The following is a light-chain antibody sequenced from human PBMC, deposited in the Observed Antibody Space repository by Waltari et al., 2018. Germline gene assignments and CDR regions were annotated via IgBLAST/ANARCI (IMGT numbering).Light chain of an antibody. V-gene: IGKV3-15*01. CDR1: QSVANN. CDR3: HQYNNIPLT. J-gene: IGKJ4*01. Sequence: MGSQSVANNLAWYQHKPGQPPRLLIYDTSTRAAGVPARFSGSGSGTAFTLTISSLQSDDLAVYFCHQYNNIPLTFGGGTKVEIK. CDR2: DTS.